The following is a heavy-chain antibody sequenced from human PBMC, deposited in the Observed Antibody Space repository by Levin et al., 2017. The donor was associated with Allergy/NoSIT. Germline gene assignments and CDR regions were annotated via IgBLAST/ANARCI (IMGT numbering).Heavy chain of an antibody. CDR2: IIPIFGTA. J-gene: IGHJ6*02. CDR3: AREERGYSYGYYYYGMDV. V-gene: IGHV1-69*13. D-gene: IGHD5-18*01. CDR1: GGTFSSYA. Sequence: SVKVSCKASGGTFSSYAISWVRQAPGQGLEWMGGIIPIFGTANYAQKFQGRVTITADESTSTAYMELSSLRSEDTAVYYCAREERGYSYGYYYYGMDVWGQGTTVTVSS.